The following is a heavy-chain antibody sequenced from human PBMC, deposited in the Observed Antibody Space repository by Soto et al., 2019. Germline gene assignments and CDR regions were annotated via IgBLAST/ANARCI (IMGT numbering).Heavy chain of an antibody. V-gene: IGHV4-59*01. J-gene: IGHJ6*02. CDR1: GGSISSYY. D-gene: IGHD3-9*01. CDR3: ARGIRDFDWLFEYGMYV. Sequence: QVQLQESGPGLVKPSETLSLTCTVSGGSISSYYWSWIRQPPGKGLEWIGYIYYSGSTNYHPSLKSRVTISVDTSTNRFCLKLSSVPAADTAVYYCARGIRDFDWLFEYGMYVWGQGTTVTASS. CDR2: IYYSGST.